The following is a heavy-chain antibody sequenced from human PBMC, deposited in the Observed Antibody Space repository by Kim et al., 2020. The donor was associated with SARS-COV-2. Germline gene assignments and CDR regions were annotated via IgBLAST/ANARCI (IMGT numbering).Heavy chain of an antibody. Sequence: GGSLRLSCAASGFTFSSYAMHWVRQAPGKGLEWVAVISYDGSNKYYADSVKGRFTISRDNSKNTLYLQMNSLRAEDTAVYYCARPPHYYDILTGYFDYWG. CDR2: ISYDGSNK. V-gene: IGHV3-30*04. CDR3: ARPPHYYDILTGYFDY. J-gene: IGHJ4*01. CDR1: GFTFSSYA. D-gene: IGHD3-9*01.